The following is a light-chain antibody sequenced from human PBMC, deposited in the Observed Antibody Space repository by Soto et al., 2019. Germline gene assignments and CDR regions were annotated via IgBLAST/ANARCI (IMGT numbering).Light chain of an antibody. CDR3: QQYGSSPRT. J-gene: IGKJ1*01. Sequence: EIVLTQSPCTMPLSPGERATLSCRASQSVSSSYLAWYQQKPGQAPRLLIYGASSRATGIPDRLSGSGSGTDFALTISILEPEDFAVYYCQQYGSSPRTCGQGTKVEIK. CDR1: QSVSSSY. CDR2: GAS. V-gene: IGKV3-20*01.